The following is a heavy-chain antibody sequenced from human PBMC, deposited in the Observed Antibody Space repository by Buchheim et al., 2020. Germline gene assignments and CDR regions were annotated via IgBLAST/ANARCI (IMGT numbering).Heavy chain of an antibody. CDR1: GGSISSSSYS. V-gene: IGHV4-39*07. D-gene: IGHD5-24*01. CDR2: IYYSEST. J-gene: IGHJ4*02. Sequence: QLQLQESGPGLVRPSETLSLTCTVSGGSISSSSYSWGWIRQPPGKGLEWIGCIYYSESTNSNPSLKSRVIISVDTSKNQFSRKLSSVTAADTAVYYCARGIRRWLPDYWGQGTL. CDR3: ARGIRRWLPDY.